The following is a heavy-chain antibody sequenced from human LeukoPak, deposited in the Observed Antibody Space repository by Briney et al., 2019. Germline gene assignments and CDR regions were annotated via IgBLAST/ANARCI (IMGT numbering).Heavy chain of an antibody. CDR2: TSGSGGST. D-gene: IGHD6-13*01. Sequence: ETLSLTCTVSGGSIISSSYYWGWVRQPPGKGLEWVSATSGSGGSTYYADSVKGRFTISRDNSKNTLYLQMNSLRAEDTAVYYCAKPFVGAAGDGDYWGQGTLVTVSS. CDR1: GGSIISSSYY. J-gene: IGHJ4*02. CDR3: AKPFVGAAGDGDY. V-gene: IGHV3-23*01.